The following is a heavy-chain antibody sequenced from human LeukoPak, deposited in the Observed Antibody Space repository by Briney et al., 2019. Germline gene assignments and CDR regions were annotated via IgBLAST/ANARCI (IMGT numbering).Heavy chain of an antibody. Sequence: SGGSLRLSCATSGFTFSSYEMNWVRQAPGKGLEWISYINTSGTSTYYADSVKGRFTISRDNSKNTLYLQMNSLRAEDTAVYYCARDDGPIDYWGQGTLVTVSS. J-gene: IGHJ4*02. CDR2: INTSGTST. V-gene: IGHV3-48*03. CDR3: ARDDGPIDY. CDR1: GFTFSSYE.